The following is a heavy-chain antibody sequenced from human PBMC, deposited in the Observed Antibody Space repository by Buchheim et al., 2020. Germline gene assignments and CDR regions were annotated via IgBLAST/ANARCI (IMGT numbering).Heavy chain of an antibody. J-gene: IGHJ4*02. Sequence: QVQLVQSGAEVKKPGSSVKVSCTASGATFSSHAFTWVRQAPGQGLEWMGGIIPPFGTANYAQKFQGRVTITADKSTSTAYMELNILRSEDTAVYYCASPNPWFGDYMLGRYYFDFWGQGTL. CDR1: GATFSSHA. CDR3: ASPNPWFGDYMLGRYYFDF. D-gene: IGHD4-17*01. CDR2: IIPPFGTA. V-gene: IGHV1-69*06.